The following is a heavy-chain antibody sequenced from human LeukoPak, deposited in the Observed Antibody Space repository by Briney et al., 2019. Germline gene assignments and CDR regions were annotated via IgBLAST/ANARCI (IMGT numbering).Heavy chain of an antibody. Sequence: SETLSLTCTVSGGSISSYYWSWIRQPPGKGLEWIGYIYYSGSTNYNPSLKSRVTISVDTSKNQFSLEPSSVTAADTAVYYCARGPTTPDYWGQGTLVTVSS. CDR3: ARGPTTPDY. J-gene: IGHJ4*02. D-gene: IGHD2-15*01. CDR1: GGSISSYY. CDR2: IYYSGST. V-gene: IGHV4-59*01.